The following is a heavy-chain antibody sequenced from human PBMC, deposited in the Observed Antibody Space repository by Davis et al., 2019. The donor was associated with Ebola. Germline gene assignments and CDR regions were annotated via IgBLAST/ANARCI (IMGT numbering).Heavy chain of an antibody. CDR3: AKLLMGQLSHFDY. CDR1: GFTFDDYA. Sequence: PGGSLRLSCAASGFTFDDYAMHWVRQAPGKGLEWVSGISWNSGSIGYADSVKGRFTISRDNAKNTLYLQMNSLRAEDTAMYYCAKLLMGQLSHFDYWGQGTLVTVSS. J-gene: IGHJ4*02. V-gene: IGHV3-9*01. CDR2: ISWNSGSI. D-gene: IGHD6-6*01.